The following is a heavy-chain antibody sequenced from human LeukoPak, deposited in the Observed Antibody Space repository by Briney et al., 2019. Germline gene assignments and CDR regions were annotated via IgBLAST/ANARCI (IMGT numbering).Heavy chain of an antibody. CDR3: ARGFYYYGLDV. CDR2: MNPNNGNT. J-gene: IGHJ6*02. V-gene: IGHV1-8*01. Sequence: EASVTLTCNASAYTFTRYDINWVRLPPGQGLEQLGWMNPNNGNTGYAQKFQGRVTITKRTSIDTAYMELNTLTSDDTAAYYCARGFYYYGLDVWRQGTKLTVSS. CDR1: AYTFTRYD.